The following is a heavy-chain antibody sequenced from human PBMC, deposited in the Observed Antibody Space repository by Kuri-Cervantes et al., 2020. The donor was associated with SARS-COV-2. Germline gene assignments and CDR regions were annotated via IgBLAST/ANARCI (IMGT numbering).Heavy chain of an antibody. CDR2: ISWDGGST. D-gene: IGHD2-15*01. J-gene: IGHJ4*02. CDR1: GFTFSSYG. CDR3: AKDQHGIVVVVAAIDY. V-gene: IGHV3-NL1*01. Sequence: GESLKISCAASGFTFSSYGMHWVRQAPGKGLEWVSLISWDGGSTYYADSVKGRFTISRDNSKNTLYLQMNSLRAEDTAVYYCAKDQHGIVVVVAAIDYWGQGTLVTVSS.